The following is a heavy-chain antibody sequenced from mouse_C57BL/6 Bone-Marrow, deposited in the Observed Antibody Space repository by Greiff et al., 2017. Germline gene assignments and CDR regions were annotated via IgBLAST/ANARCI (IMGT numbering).Heavy chain of an antibody. Sequence: VQLQQSGPELVKPGASVKIPCKASGYTFTDYNMDWVKQSHGKSLEWIGDINPSNGGTIYNQKFKGKATLTVDKSSSTAYMELRSLTSEDTAVYYCARYGYYGGYFDYWGQGTTLTVSS. CDR2: INPSNGGT. V-gene: IGHV1-18*01. CDR1: GYTFTDYN. J-gene: IGHJ2*01. CDR3: ARYGYYGGYFDY. D-gene: IGHD2-3*01.